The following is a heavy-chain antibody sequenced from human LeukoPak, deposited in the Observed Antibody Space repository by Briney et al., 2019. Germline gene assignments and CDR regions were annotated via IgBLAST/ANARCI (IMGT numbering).Heavy chain of an antibody. CDR1: GFTFSTSD. CDR2: ISTTSSHL. CDR3: ARNFEP. J-gene: IGHJ5*02. Sequence: GGSLRLSCAGSGFTFSTSDMVWARKAPGKGLEWVSTISTTSSHLYYADSVKGRFTTSRDNAKDSLYLHMSSLRVEDTAVYYCARNFEPWGQGTLVTVSS. V-gene: IGHV3-21*01.